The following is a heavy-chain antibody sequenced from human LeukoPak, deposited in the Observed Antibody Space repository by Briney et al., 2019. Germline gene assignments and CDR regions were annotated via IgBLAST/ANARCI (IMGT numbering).Heavy chain of an antibody. J-gene: IGHJ4*02. Sequence: PGGSLRLSCAASGCTFSSYAMSWVRQAPGKGLDWFSAISDSGGSTYHADSVKGRFTISRDNSKNTLYLQMNSLRAEDTAVYYCAKGSAGSRPYYFDYWGQGTLVTVSS. V-gene: IGHV3-23*01. CDR1: GCTFSSYA. D-gene: IGHD2-15*01. CDR2: ISDSGGST. CDR3: AKGSAGSRPYYFDY.